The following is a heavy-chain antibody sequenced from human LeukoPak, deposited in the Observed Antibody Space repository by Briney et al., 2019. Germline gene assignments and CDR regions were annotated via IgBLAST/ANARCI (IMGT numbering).Heavy chain of an antibody. D-gene: IGHD2-21*01. CDR2: ISVYNGNT. J-gene: IGHJ4*02. Sequence: GSVKVSCKASGHTFTSNGISWVRQAPGQGREWMGWISVYNGNTNYAQKLQGRVTMTTETSTSTAYMELRSLRSDDTAVYFCARDLAIPCGHFDYWGQGTLVTVSS. V-gene: IGHV1-18*01. CDR3: ARDLAIPCGHFDY. CDR1: GHTFTSNG.